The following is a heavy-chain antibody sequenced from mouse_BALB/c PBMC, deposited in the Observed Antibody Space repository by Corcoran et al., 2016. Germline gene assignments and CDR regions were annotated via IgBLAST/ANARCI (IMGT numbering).Heavy chain of an antibody. CDR3: ARVFYYYGSSYAMDY. Sequence: DVQLRESGPGLVKPSQSLSLTCSVTGYSITSGYSWNWIRQFPGNKLEWMGYISYDGSNNYNPSLKNRISITRDTSKNQFFLKLNSVTTEDTATYYCARVFYYYGSSYAMDYWGQGTSVTVSS. D-gene: IGHD1-1*01. V-gene: IGHV3-6*02. CDR2: ISYDGSN. CDR1: GYSITSGYS. J-gene: IGHJ4*01.